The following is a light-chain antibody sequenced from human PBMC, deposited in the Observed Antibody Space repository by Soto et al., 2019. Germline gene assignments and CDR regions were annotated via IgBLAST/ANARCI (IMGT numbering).Light chain of an antibody. CDR2: DDT. CDR1: TSNVGGYNL. J-gene: IGLJ2*01. Sequence: QSVLTQPASVSGCPGQSITISCTGTTSNVGGYNLVSWYQQHPGKAPKLMIYDDTKRPSGISNRFSGSKSGNTASLTISGLQAEDEADYYCCSYAGSSTLVFGGGTKLTVL. V-gene: IGLV2-23*01. CDR3: CSYAGSSTLV.